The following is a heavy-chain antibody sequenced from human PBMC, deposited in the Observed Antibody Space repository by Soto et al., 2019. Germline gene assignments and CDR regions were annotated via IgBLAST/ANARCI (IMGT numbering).Heavy chain of an antibody. J-gene: IGHJ4*02. Sequence: QLQLQESGPGLVKPSETLSLTCTVSGGSISSSSYYWGWIRQPPGKGLEWIGSIYYSGSTYYNPSLKSRVTISVDTSKNQFSLKLSSVTAADTAVYYCARSPFVVAAPKGWGQGTLVTVSS. CDR3: ARSPFVVAAPKG. CDR2: IYYSGST. D-gene: IGHD2-15*01. CDR1: GGSISSSSYY. V-gene: IGHV4-39*01.